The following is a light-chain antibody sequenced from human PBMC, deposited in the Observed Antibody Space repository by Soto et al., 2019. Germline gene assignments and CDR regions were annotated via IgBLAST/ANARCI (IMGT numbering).Light chain of an antibody. CDR1: QSVSSSY. J-gene: IGKJ2*01. Sequence: EIVLTQSPGTLSLSPGERATLSCRASQSVSSSYLAWYQQKPGQAPRLLIYGASSRATGIPDRFSGSGSGTDFTLTISRLEPEDFAVYYCQQYGRSLYTFGQGTKLDIK. CDR2: GAS. V-gene: IGKV3-20*01. CDR3: QQYGRSLYT.